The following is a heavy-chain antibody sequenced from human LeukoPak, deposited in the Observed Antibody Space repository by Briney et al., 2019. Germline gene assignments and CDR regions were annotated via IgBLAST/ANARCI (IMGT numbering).Heavy chain of an antibody. D-gene: IGHD6-25*01. V-gene: IGHV3-23*01. CDR2: ISGSGGST. CDR1: GFTFSSYA. Sequence: PGGSLRLSCAASGFTFSSYAMSWVRQAPGRGLEWVSAISGSGGSTYYADSVKGRFTISRDNSKNTLYLQMDSLRAEDTAIYYCARENAAVGAFDIWGQGTMVTVSS. J-gene: IGHJ3*02. CDR3: ARENAAVGAFDI.